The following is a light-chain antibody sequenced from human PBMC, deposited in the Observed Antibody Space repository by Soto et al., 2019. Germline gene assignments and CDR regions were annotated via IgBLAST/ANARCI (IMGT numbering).Light chain of an antibody. CDR2: DVS. CDR1: QSVSRW. CDR3: QEYTTYSRT. Sequence: DIQMTQSPSTLSASVGDRVTITCRASQSVSRWLAWYQQKPGKVPTVLIYDVSTLQSGVPSRFSGGGSGTEFTLTITSPQPDDFATYYCQEYTTYSRTFGQGTKVEVK. J-gene: IGKJ1*01. V-gene: IGKV1-5*01.